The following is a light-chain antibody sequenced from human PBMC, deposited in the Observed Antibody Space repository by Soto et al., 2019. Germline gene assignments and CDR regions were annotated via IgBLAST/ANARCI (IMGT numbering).Light chain of an antibody. V-gene: IGKV3-20*01. CDR3: QQYGSSPNT. Sequence: EIVLTQSPGTLSLSPGERATLSCRASQSVSSNYLAWYQQKPGQPPRLLIQGASGRATGIPDRFSGSGSGTDFTLTISRLEPEDFAVYYCQQYGSSPNTFGQGTKLEIK. J-gene: IGKJ2*01. CDR2: GAS. CDR1: QSVSSNY.